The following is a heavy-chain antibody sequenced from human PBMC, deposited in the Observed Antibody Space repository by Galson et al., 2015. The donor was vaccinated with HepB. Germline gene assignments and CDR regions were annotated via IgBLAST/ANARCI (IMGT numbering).Heavy chain of an antibody. V-gene: IGHV1-18*01. Sequence: SVKVSCKASGYTFTSYGISWVRQAPGQGLEWMGWISAYNGNTNYAQKLQGRVTMTTDTSTSTAYMELRSLRSDDTAVYYCARDWAYCSSTSCYSDYWGQGTLVTVSS. J-gene: IGHJ4*02. CDR1: GYTFTSYG. CDR3: ARDWAYCSSTSCYSDY. CDR2: ISAYNGNT. D-gene: IGHD2-2*01.